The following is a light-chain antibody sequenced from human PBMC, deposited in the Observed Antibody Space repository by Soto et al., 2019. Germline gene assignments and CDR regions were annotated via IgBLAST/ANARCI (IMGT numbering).Light chain of an antibody. Sequence: IQMTQSPSSLSASVGDRVTLTCRASQTISSWLAWYQQKPGKAPKLLIYKASTLTSGVPSRFSGSGSGTEFTLTISSLQPDDFTTYYCQHYNSYSEAFGQGTKVDIK. CDR1: QTISSW. V-gene: IGKV1-5*03. CDR3: QHYNSYSEA. J-gene: IGKJ1*01. CDR2: KAS.